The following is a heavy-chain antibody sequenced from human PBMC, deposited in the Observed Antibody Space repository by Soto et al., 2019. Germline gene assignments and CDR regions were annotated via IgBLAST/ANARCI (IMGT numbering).Heavy chain of an antibody. CDR3: ARLYYYDSSGYYHYFDY. J-gene: IGHJ4*02. D-gene: IGHD3-22*01. CDR1: GGSISSGGYY. V-gene: IGHV4-31*03. Sequence: SETLSLTCTVSGGSISSGGYYWSWIRQHPGKGLEWIGYIYYSGSTYYNPSLKSRVTISVDTSKNQFSLKLSSVTAADTAVYYCARLYYYDSSGYYHYFDYWGQGTLVTVSS. CDR2: IYYSGST.